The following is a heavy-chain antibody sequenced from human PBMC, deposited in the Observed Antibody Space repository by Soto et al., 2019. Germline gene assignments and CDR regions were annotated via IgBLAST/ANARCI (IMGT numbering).Heavy chain of an antibody. CDR1: GGTFSSYA. D-gene: IGHD6-13*01. CDR3: ARDGPDSSSWYDYYYGMDV. V-gene: IGHV1-69*12. CDR2: IIPIFGTA. J-gene: IGHJ6*02. Sequence: QVQLVQSGAEVKKPGSSVKVSCKASGGTFSSYAISWVRQAPGQGLEWMGGIIPIFGTANYAQKFQGRVTITADESXSXAXXELSSLRSEDTAVYYCARDGPDSSSWYDYYYGMDVWGQGTTVTVSS.